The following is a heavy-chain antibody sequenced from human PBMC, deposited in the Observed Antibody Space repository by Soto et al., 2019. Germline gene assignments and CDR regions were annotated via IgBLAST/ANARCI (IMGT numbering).Heavy chain of an antibody. CDR2: IKPSDSYT. D-gene: IGHD3-22*01. CDR1: GYSFTSYY. Sequence: GESLKISCKGSGYSFTSYYISWVRQMSGKGLEWMGRIKPSDSYTDYSPSFQGHVTISADKSISTAYLQWSSLKASDTAMYYCARQIYDSDTGPNFQYYFDSWGQGTPVTVSS. CDR3: ARQIYDSDTGPNFQYYFDS. J-gene: IGHJ4*02. V-gene: IGHV5-10-1*01.